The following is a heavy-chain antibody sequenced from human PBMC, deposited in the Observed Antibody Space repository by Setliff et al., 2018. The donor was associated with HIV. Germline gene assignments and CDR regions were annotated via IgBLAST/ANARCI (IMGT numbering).Heavy chain of an antibody. CDR3: AQITVMGY. V-gene: IGHV3-7*01. CDR1: GITFSSYW. J-gene: IGHJ4*02. CDR2: IKQDGSER. Sequence: PGGSLRLSCVASGITFSSYWMSWVRQAPGKGLEWVANIKQDGSERSYVDSVKGRLTISRDNAKNSLYLQMNSLRAEDTAVYYCAQITVMGYWGQGTLVTVSS. D-gene: IGHD4-4*01.